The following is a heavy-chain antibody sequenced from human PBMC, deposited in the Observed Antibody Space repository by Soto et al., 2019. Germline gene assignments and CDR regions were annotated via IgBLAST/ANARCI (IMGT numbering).Heavy chain of an antibody. CDR2: IKSKTNGGTK. J-gene: IGHJ5*02. V-gene: IGHV3-15*01. Sequence: PGGSLRLSCAASGFTFSNAWMSWVRQAPGKGLEWVGRIKSKTNGGTKDYAAPVKDRFSLSRDDSKNTVFLQMNSLKIEDTAVYYCTTDFRYCTSTSCQGSAPPWGQGALVTAPQ. CDR1: GFTFSNAW. CDR3: TTDFRYCTSTSCQGSAPP. D-gene: IGHD2-2*01.